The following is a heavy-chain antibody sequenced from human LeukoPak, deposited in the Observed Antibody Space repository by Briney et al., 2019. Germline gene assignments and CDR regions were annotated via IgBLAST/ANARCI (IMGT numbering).Heavy chain of an antibody. CDR1: GFTFSNYA. J-gene: IGHJ4*02. CDR3: AKGVSSLTFTFDY. CDR2: ISGGST. V-gene: IGHV3-23*01. Sequence: GGSLRLSCAASGFTFSNYAMSWVRQAPGKGLEWVSSISGGSTYYADSVKGRFTISRDNSKNTLCLQMNSLRAEDTAVYYCAKGVSSLTFTFDYWGQGTLVTVSS. D-gene: IGHD6-13*01.